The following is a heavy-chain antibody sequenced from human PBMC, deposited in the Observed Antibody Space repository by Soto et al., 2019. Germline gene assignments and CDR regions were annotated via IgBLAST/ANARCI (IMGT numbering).Heavy chain of an antibody. CDR1: GFTFSSFA. Sequence: PXGSLRLSCAASGFTFSSFAMTLVRQAPGEGLEWVSTISGSGVGTYYADSVQGRFTISRDSSKNTLYLQMNSLRAEDTAVYYCAKGDIHNEYWGQGNLVTVSS. CDR2: ISGSGVGT. J-gene: IGHJ4*02. D-gene: IGHD5-12*01. V-gene: IGHV3-23*01. CDR3: AKGDIHNEY.